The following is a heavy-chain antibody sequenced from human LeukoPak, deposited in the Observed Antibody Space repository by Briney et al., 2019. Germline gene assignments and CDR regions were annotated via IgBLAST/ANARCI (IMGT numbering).Heavy chain of an antibody. V-gene: IGHV3-23*01. CDR3: VREGPRGLAFDI. D-gene: IGHD3/OR15-3a*01. CDR1: GFTFRSHD. CDR2: ISGSGGST. J-gene: IGHJ3*02. Sequence: SGGSLRLSCAASGFTFRSHDMSWVRHAPGEGLEWVSGISGSGGSTFYADYVKGRFTISRDNSKNTLYLQMNGLRVEDTAIYYCVREGPRGLAFDIWGQGTMVTVSS.